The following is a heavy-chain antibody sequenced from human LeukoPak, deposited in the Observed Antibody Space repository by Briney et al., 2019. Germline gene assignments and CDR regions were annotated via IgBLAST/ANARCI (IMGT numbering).Heavy chain of an antibody. V-gene: IGHV3-23*01. Sequence: GGPLRLSCAASVATFGSKAVSGFRQAQGKGLEWVPTITGGSTPYYAASVKGRFTISRDNSKNAVFLQLNSLRAEVTAIYHCAKSPLGSGDYMFDYWGQGTLVTVSS. CDR1: VATFGSKA. CDR3: AKSPLGSGDYMFDY. J-gene: IGHJ4*02. D-gene: IGHD4-17*01. CDR2: ITGGSTP.